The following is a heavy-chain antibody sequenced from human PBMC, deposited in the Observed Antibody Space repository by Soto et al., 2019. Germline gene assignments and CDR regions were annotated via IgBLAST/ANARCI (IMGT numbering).Heavy chain of an antibody. CDR1: GFTFSSNS. CDR3: ARVPLINYDSSGRQTYFDY. Sequence: PGGSLRLSCAASGFTFSSNSMNWVRQAPGQGLEWVSFISSSSNYIYYADSMKGRFTISRDNAKNSLFLQMNSLGAEDTAIYYCARVPLINYDSSGRQTYFDYWGQGTLVTVSS. D-gene: IGHD3-22*01. V-gene: IGHV3-21*01. J-gene: IGHJ4*02. CDR2: ISSSSNYI.